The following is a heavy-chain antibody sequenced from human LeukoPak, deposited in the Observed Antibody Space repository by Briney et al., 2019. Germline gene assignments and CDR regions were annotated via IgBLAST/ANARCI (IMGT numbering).Heavy chain of an antibody. CDR2: ISGSGGST. D-gene: IGHD3-10*01. J-gene: IGHJ5*02. CDR1: GFTFSSYA. V-gene: IGHV3-23*01. CDR3: AKSRRFSPFDNWFDP. Sequence: GGSLRLSCAASGFTFSSYAMSWVGQAPGKGLEWVSAISGSGGSTYYADSVKGRFTISRDNSKNTLCLQMNSLRAEDTAVYYCAKSRRFSPFDNWFDPWGQGTLVTVSS.